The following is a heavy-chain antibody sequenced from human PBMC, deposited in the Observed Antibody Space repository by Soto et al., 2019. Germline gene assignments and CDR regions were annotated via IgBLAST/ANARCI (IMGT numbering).Heavy chain of an antibody. Sequence: PGGSLRLSCAASGFTFSSYAMSWARQAPAKGLEWVSGLDSTGGSTYYADSVKGRFTISRDNSKNTLYLQMSSLRAEDTAVYYCARVSLGASTITDYYYYGMDVWGHGTTVTVSS. CDR1: GFTFSSYA. CDR3: ARVSLGASTITDYYYYGMDV. J-gene: IGHJ6*02. V-gene: IGHV3-23*01. CDR2: LDSTGGST. D-gene: IGHD1-26*01.